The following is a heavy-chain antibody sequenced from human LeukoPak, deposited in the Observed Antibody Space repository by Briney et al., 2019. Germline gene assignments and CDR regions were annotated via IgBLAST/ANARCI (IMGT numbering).Heavy chain of an antibody. CDR1: GGSFSGYY. Sequence: PSETLSLTCAVYGGSFSGYYWSWIRQPPGKGLEWIGEINHSGSTNYNPSLKSRVTISVDTSKNQFSLKLSSVTAADTAVYYCARGPIWFGAIDAFDIWGQGTMVTVSS. V-gene: IGHV4-34*01. CDR2: INHSGST. D-gene: IGHD3-10*01. J-gene: IGHJ3*02. CDR3: ARGPIWFGAIDAFDI.